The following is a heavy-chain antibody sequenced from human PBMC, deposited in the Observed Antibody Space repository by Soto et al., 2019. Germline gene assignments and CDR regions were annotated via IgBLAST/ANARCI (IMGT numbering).Heavy chain of an antibody. CDR3: ARGLYYYGSGSYTTFGPHWFDP. J-gene: IGHJ5*02. D-gene: IGHD3-10*01. CDR1: GGSFSGYY. V-gene: IGHV4-34*01. Sequence: SETLSLTCAVYGGSFSGYYWSWIRQPPGKGLEWIGEINHSGSTNYNPSLKSRVTISVDTSKNQFSLKLSSVTAADTAVYYCARGLYYYGSGSYTTFGPHWFDPWGQGTLVTVSS. CDR2: INHSGST.